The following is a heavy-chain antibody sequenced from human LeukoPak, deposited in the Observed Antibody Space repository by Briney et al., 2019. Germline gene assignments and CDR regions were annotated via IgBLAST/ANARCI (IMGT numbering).Heavy chain of an antibody. CDR2: IGSSEGST. CDR1: GFTFKIYA. CDR3: AKGHEAAVGKFDY. Sequence: GGPLNFSCAAFGFTFKIYAIGWFRQAPGKGREWPSSIGSSEGSTHYADSVKGRFTISRDNFKNTLYLQMNSLRAEDTAVYYCAKGHEAAVGKFDYWGQGTLVTVSS. D-gene: IGHD6-13*01. V-gene: IGHV3-23*01. J-gene: IGHJ4*02.